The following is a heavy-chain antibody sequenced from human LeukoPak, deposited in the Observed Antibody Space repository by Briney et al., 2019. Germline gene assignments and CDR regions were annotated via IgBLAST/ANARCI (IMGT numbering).Heavy chain of an antibody. CDR3: ARTRYSSGWVDY. Sequence: SETLSLTCTVSGGSISSYYWSWIRQPPGKGLEWIGYIYYSGSTNYNPSLKSRVTISVDTSKNQFSLKLSSVTAADTAVYYCARTRYSSGWVDYWGQGTLVTVSS. V-gene: IGHV4-59*01. CDR1: GGSISSYY. J-gene: IGHJ4*02. D-gene: IGHD6-19*01. CDR2: IYYSGST.